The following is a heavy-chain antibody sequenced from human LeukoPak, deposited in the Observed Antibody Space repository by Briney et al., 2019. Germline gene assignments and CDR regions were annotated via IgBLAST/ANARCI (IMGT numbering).Heavy chain of an antibody. D-gene: IGHD1-26*01. CDR1: GFTFSSYW. CDR3: ARWWELLAFDI. Sequence: TGGSLRLSCAASGFTFSSYWMSWVRQAPGNGLEWVANIKQDGSEKYYVDSVKGRFTISRDNAKNSLYLQMNSLRAEDTAVYYCARWWELLAFDIWGQGTMVTVSS. J-gene: IGHJ3*02. CDR2: IKQDGSEK. V-gene: IGHV3-7*01.